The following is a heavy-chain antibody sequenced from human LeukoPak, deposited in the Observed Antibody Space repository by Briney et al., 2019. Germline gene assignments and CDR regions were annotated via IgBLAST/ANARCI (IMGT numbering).Heavy chain of an antibody. Sequence: ASVKVSCKTSGYSFTAFYIHWVRQAPGQGLEWMGWIHPRRGDTNYAQKFQDRVTMTTDTSTSTAYMELRSLRSDDTAIYHCAKNYYYDNTGYWGAFDIWGQGTMVTVSS. CDR1: GYSFTAFY. D-gene: IGHD3-22*01. CDR3: AKNYYYDNTGYWGAFDI. CDR2: IHPRRGDT. J-gene: IGHJ3*02. V-gene: IGHV1-2*02.